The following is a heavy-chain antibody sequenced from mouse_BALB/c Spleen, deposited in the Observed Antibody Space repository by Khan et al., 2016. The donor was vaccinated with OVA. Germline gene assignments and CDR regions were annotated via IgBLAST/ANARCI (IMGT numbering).Heavy chain of an antibody. CDR1: GYSITSDYA. CDR3: ARVFGGDFDY. V-gene: IGHV3-2*02. CDR2: ISYSGNT. Sequence: EVQLQESGPGLVKPSQSLSLTCTVTGYSITSDYAWNWVRQFPENKLEWMGFISYSGNTKYNPSLKSRISMTRDTSKNQFFLQLNSVTPEDTATYYCARVFGGDFDYWGQGTTLIVSS. J-gene: IGHJ2*01.